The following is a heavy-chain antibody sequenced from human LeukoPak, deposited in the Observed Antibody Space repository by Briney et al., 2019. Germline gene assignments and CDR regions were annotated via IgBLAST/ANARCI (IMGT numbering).Heavy chain of an antibody. CDR2: MSGSGGST. D-gene: IGHD3-22*01. CDR3: ARDYYDSSGYYYRYYYYMDV. J-gene: IGHJ6*03. Sequence: GGSLRLSCAASGFTFSNYGMSWVRQAPGKGLEWVSGMSGSGGSTYYADSVKGRFTISRDNAKNSLYLQMNSLRAEDTAVYYCARDYYDSSGYYYRYYYYMDVWGKGTTVTISS. CDR1: GFTFSNYG. V-gene: IGHV3-23*01.